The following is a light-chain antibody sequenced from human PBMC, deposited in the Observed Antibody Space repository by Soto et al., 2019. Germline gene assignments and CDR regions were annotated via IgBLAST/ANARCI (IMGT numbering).Light chain of an antibody. V-gene: IGKV3-15*01. J-gene: IGKJ2*01. Sequence: EIVMTQSPATLSVSPGERATLSCRASQSVGSNLAWYRQKPGQAPRLLIYGASTRATGIPARFSGSGSGTHFTLTISGLHSEDFAVYYYQQYNHWYTFGQGTRLEIK. CDR1: QSVGSN. CDR2: GAS. CDR3: QQYNHWYT.